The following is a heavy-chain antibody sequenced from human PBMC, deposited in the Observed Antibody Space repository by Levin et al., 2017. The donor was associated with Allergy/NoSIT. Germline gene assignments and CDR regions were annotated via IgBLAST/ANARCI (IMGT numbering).Heavy chain of an antibody. Sequence: ESGPTLVKPTQTLTLTCTFSGFSLTTSGVGVGWIRQPPGKALEWLALIYWDDDKRYSPSLINRLSITKDTSRNQVVLTMTNMDPVDTGTYYCAHRHPDDVTFDYWGQGTLVTVSS. D-gene: IGHD3-16*01. CDR3: AHRHPDDVTFDY. CDR1: GFSLTTSGVG. V-gene: IGHV2-5*02. J-gene: IGHJ4*02. CDR2: IYWDDDK.